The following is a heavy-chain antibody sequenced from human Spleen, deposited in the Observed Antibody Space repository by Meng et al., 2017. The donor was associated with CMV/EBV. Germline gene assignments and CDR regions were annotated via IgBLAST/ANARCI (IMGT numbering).Heavy chain of an antibody. CDR2: ISYDGTNQ. Sequence: GESLKISCAGSGFTFSSYAMHWVRQAPGKGLEWVAEISYDGTNQYYADSVKGRFSISRDNYKNTLFLQMDTLRPEDTAVYYCAKGSWGYDFWSGYYGVDYWGQGTLVTVSS. CDR1: GFTFSSYA. J-gene: IGHJ4*02. V-gene: IGHV3-30-3*01. CDR3: AKGSWGYDFWSGYYGVDY. D-gene: IGHD3-3*01.